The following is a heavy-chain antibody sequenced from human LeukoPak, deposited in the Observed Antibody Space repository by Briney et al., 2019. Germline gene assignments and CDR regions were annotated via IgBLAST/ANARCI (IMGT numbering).Heavy chain of an antibody. D-gene: IGHD1-1*01. CDR3: ARVGDWNDLVY. V-gene: IGHV4-59*01. CDR2: ILYSGTTT. Sequence: SETLSLTCTVSGGSISPYYWSWIRQTPGKGLEWIGYILYSGTTTNYNPSLKSRVTISVDTSKNQFSLKLSSVTAADTAVHYCARVGDWNDLVYWGQGTLVTVSS. CDR1: GGSISPYY. J-gene: IGHJ4*02.